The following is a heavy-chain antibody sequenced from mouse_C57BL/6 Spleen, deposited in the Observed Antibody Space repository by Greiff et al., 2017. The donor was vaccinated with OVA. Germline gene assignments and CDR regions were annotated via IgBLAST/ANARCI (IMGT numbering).Heavy chain of an antibody. J-gene: IGHJ1*03. D-gene: IGHD1-1*01. CDR3: ARAYGSSYGYFDV. Sequence: VKLVESGPGLVAPSQSLSITCTVSGFSLTSYGVHWVRQPPGKGLEWLVVIWSDGSTTYNSALKSRLCLSKDNSKSQGFLKMNSLQTDDTAMDYCARAYGSSYGYFDVWGTGTTVTVSS. CDR2: IWSDGST. V-gene: IGHV2-6*03. CDR1: GFSLTSYG.